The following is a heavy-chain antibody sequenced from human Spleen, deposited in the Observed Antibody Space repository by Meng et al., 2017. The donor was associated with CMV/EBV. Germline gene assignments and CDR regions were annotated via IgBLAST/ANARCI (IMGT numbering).Heavy chain of an antibody. J-gene: IGHJ4*02. V-gene: IGHV3-23*01. CDR3: AKGDGPVAPSGY. D-gene: IGHD2-2*01. CDR1: RFTFSSYA. CDR2: ISGSSVTT. Sequence: GGSLRLSCAASRFTFSSYAMSWVRQPPGKGLEWVSAISGSSVTTYYADSVKGRFTISRDNSKNTLYLQMNSPRAEDTAVYYCAKGDGPVAPSGYWGQGTLVTVSS.